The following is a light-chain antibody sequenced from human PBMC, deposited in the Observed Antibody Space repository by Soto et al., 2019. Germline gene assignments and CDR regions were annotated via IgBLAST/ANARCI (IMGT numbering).Light chain of an antibody. V-gene: IGKV1-39*01. J-gene: IGKJ5*01. CDR2: GAS. CDR1: QTVSIF. Sequence: DIHMTQSPPSLSASVGDRVSITCRASQTVSIFVNWYQQKSGQAPKALIHGASTLQTGVPPRFTGSGDGTDFTLTINDVQPDDFATYYCQQSYTAPLSFGQGTRLEIK. CDR3: QQSYTAPLS.